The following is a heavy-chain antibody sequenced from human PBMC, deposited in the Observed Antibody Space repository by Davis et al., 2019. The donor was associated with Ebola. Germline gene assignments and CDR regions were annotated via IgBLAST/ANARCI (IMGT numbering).Heavy chain of an antibody. Sequence: GESLKISCAASGFTLSSYWMHWVRQTPGKGLVWVSRINSDGSSTSYADSVKGRFTISRDNSKNTLYLQMNSLRAEDTAVYYCARATVVVVAATYYYYYGMDVWGQGTTVTVSS. CDR2: INSDGSST. J-gene: IGHJ6*02. CDR1: GFTLSSYW. D-gene: IGHD2-15*01. CDR3: ARATVVVVAATYYYYYGMDV. V-gene: IGHV3-74*01.